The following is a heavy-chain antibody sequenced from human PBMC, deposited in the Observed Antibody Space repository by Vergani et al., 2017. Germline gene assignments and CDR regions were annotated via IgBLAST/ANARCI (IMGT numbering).Heavy chain of an antibody. CDR3: AKREWEPTFLSYYYYVMDV. D-gene: IGHD1-26*01. J-gene: IGHJ6*02. CDR2: ISGSGGST. Sequence: EVQLLESGGGLVQPGGSLRLSCAASGFTFSSYAMSWVRQAPGKGLEWVSAISGSGGSTYYADSVKGRFTISRDNSKNTLYLQMNSLRAEDTAVYYCAKREWEPTFLSYYYYVMDVWGQGTTVTVSS. V-gene: IGHV3-23*01. CDR1: GFTFSSYA.